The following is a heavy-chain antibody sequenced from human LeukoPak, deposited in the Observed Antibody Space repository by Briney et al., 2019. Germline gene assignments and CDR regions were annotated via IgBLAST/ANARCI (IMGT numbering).Heavy chain of an antibody. V-gene: IGHV1-69*13. CDR1: GGTFSSYA. CDR2: IIPIFGTA. CDR3: ARDSLAAAGIDY. D-gene: IGHD6-13*01. Sequence: SVKVSCKASGGTFSSYAISWVRQAPGQGLEWMGGIIPIFGTANYAQKFQGRVTITADESTSTAYMELSSLRSEDTAVYYCARDSLAAAGIDYWGQGTLVTVSS. J-gene: IGHJ4*02.